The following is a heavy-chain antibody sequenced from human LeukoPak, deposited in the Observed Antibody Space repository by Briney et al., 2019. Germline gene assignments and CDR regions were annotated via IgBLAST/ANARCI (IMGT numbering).Heavy chain of an antibody. J-gene: IGHJ4*02. V-gene: IGHV3-21*01. CDR2: ISSSSSYI. CDR1: GFTFSSYG. D-gene: IGHD3-22*01. Sequence: PGGSLRLSCAASGFTFSSYGMNWVRQAPGKGLEWVSSISSSSSYIYYADSVKGRFTISRDNAKNSLYLQMNSLRAEDTAVYYCARGDSSGYYLTYFDYWGQGTLVTVSS. CDR3: ARGDSSGYYLTYFDY.